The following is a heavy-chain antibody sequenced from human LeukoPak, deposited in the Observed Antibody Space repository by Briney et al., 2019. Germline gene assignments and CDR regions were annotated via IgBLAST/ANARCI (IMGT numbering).Heavy chain of an antibody. Sequence: GGSLRLSCAASGFTVSSNYMSWVRQAPGKGLEWVSVIYSGGSTYYADSVKGRFTISRDNSKNTLYLQMNSLRAEDTAVYYCARDNCSSTSCYHAFDIWGQGTMVTVSS. D-gene: IGHD2-2*01. J-gene: IGHJ3*02. CDR1: GFTVSSNY. CDR3: ARDNCSSTSCYHAFDI. CDR2: IYSGGST. V-gene: IGHV3-66*01.